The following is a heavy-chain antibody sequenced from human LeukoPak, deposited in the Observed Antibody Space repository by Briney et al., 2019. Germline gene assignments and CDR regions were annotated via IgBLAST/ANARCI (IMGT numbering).Heavy chain of an antibody. V-gene: IGHV3-30*02. CDR3: AKADGVERLRFLREAFDI. D-gene: IGHD3-3*01. CDR1: GFTFRRHG. J-gene: IGHJ3*02. Sequence: PGRSLRLSCAASGFTFRRHGMHWVRQAPGKGLEWVAFIRYDGSNKYYADSVKGRFTISRDNSKSTLYLQMNSLRAEDTAVYYCAKADGVERLRFLREAFDIWGQGTMVTVSS. CDR2: IRYDGSNK.